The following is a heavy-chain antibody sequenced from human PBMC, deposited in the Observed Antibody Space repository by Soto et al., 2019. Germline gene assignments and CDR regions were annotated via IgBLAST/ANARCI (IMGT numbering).Heavy chain of an antibody. CDR3: AKDFDVAAAAYYFDY. V-gene: IGHV3-30*18. CDR1: GFTFSTFG. J-gene: IGHJ4*02. CDR2: ISYDGKNK. Sequence: QVQLVESGGGVVQPGRSLRLSFAASGFTFSTFGMHWVRQAPGKGLEWVAVISYDGKNKYYADSVKGRFTISRDNLKNTLYLQMNSLRPEDTAVYYCAKDFDVAAAAYYFDYWGQGNLVTVSS. D-gene: IGHD6-13*01.